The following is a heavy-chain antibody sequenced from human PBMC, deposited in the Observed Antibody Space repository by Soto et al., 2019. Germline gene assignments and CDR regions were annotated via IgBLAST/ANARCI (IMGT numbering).Heavy chain of an antibody. CDR3: ARHERDXDXWSDSGWXXP. Sequence: SETLSLTCTVSGGSISSSSYYWGWIRQPPGKGLEWIGSIYYSGSTYYNPSLKSRVTISVDTSKKQFSLKLSSVTAADTAVFYCARHERDXDXWSDSGWXXPXGQGTLVTVSS. CDR2: IYYSGST. D-gene: IGHD3-3*01. CDR1: GGSISSSSYY. V-gene: IGHV4-39*01. J-gene: IGHJ5*02.